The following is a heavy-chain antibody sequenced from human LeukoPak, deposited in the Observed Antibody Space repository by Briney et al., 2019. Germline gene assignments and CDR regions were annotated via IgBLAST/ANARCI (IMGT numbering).Heavy chain of an antibody. CDR1: GFTFSSYS. J-gene: IGHJ4*02. Sequence: GGSLRLSCAASGFTFSSYSMNWVRQAPGKGLEWVSSISSSSSYIYFVDSVKGRFTISRENAKNTLYLQLNSLRAEDTAVYYCARVLTYSSSWYIFDYWGQGTLVTVSS. D-gene: IGHD6-13*01. CDR2: ISSSSSYI. V-gene: IGHV3-21*01. CDR3: ARVLTYSSSWYIFDY.